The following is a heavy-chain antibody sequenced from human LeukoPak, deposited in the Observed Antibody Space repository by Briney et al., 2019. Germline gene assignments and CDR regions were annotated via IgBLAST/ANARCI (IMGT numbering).Heavy chain of an antibody. CDR3: ARGYSSSWYNWLDP. J-gene: IGHJ5*02. D-gene: IGHD6-13*01. CDR2: IKQDGSET. CDR1: GFTFSSYW. V-gene: IGHV3-7*01. Sequence: GGSLRLSCAASGFTFSSYWMTWVRQAPGKGLEWVANIKQDGSETYYVDSVKGRFTISRDNAENTLYLQMNSLRAEDAAVYYCARGYSSSWYNWLDPWGQGTLVTVSS.